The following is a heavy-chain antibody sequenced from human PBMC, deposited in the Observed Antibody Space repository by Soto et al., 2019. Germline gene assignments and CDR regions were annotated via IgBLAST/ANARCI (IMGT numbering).Heavy chain of an antibody. Sequence: GGSLRLSCAASGFTFDDYAMHWVRQAPGKGLEWVSGISWNSGSIGYADSVKGRFTISRDNAKNSLYLQMNSLRAEDTALYYCAKDIEPYGSGSYRAFDIWGQGTMVTVSS. CDR3: AKDIEPYGSGSYRAFDI. CDR2: ISWNSGSI. D-gene: IGHD3-10*01. V-gene: IGHV3-9*01. CDR1: GFTFDDYA. J-gene: IGHJ3*02.